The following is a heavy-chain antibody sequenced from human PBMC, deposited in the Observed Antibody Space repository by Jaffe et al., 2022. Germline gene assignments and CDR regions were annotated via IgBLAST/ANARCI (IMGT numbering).Heavy chain of an antibody. Sequence: EVKLLESGGGLVQPGGSLRLSCAASGFTFSSYAMIWVRQAPGKGLEWVSAISGSGGTTYYADSVKGRFTISRDNSKNTLYLQMNSLRAEDTAVYYCAKPPFTVTTDYYYYYYYMDVWGKGTTVTVSS. CDR3: AKPPFTVTTDYYYYYYYMDV. CDR1: GFTFSSYA. J-gene: IGHJ6*03. V-gene: IGHV3-23*01. D-gene: IGHD4-17*01. CDR2: ISGSGGTT.